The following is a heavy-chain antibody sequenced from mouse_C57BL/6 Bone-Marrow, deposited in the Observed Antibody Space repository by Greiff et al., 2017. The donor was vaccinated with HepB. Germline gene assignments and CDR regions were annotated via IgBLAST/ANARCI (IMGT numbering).Heavy chain of an antibody. CDR2: ISSGGDYI. J-gene: IGHJ2*01. CDR1: GFTFSSYA. Sequence: EVQLVESGEGLVKPGGSLKLSCAASGFTFSSYAMSWVRQTPEKRLEWVAYISSGGDYIYYADTVKGRFTISRDNARNTLYLQMSSLKSEDTAMYYCTRDKNYSNYGRVDYWGQGTTLTVSS. D-gene: IGHD2-5*01. CDR3: TRDKNYSNYGRVDY. V-gene: IGHV5-9-1*02.